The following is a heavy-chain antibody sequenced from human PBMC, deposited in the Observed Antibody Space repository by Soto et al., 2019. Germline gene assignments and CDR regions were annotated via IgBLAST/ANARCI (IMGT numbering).Heavy chain of an antibody. CDR3: ASYHLNSYYYGMDV. V-gene: IGHV1-18*01. J-gene: IGHJ6*02. CDR1: GYTFTSYG. Sequence: QVQLVQSGAAVKKPGASVKVSCKASGYTFTSYGFSWVRQAPGQGLEWMGWISAYNGNTNYAQKHQGRVTMTTDTSTSTAYMELRSLRSDDTAVYYCASYHLNSYYYGMDVWGQGTTVTVSS. CDR2: ISAYNGNT.